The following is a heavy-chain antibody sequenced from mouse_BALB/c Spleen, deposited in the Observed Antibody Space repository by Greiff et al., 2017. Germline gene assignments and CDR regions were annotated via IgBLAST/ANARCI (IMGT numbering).Heavy chain of an antibody. J-gene: IGHJ4*01. CDR3: AREWGYYAMDY. D-gene: IGHD1-3*01. V-gene: IGHV1S137*01. CDR2: ISTYYGDA. CDR1: GYTFTDYA. Sequence: VQLQQSGAELVRPGVSVKISCKGSGYTFTDYAMHWVKQSHAKSLEWIGVISTYYGDASYNQKFKGKATMTVDKSSSTAYMELARLTSEDSAIYYCAREWGYYAMDYWGQGTSVTVSS.